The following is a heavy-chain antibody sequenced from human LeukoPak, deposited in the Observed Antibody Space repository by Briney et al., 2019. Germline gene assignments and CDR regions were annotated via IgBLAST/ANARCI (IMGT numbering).Heavy chain of an antibody. J-gene: IGHJ5*02. CDR3: ARGEGRYQDIRGGFDP. CDR2: IIPKFGIA. CDR1: GGTNNNHG. Sequence: GASVKVSCKASGGTNNNHGMNWVRQAPGQGLEWMGMIIPKFGIAHYARKFQGRVTITADESTSTTYMEVSSLIPDDTAVYYCARGEGRYQDIRGGFDPWGQGTLVTVSS. D-gene: IGHD2-15*01. V-gene: IGHV1-69*13.